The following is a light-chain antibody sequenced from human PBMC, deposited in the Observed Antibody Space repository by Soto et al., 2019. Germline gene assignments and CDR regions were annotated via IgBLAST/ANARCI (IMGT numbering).Light chain of an antibody. Sequence: QSALTQPASVSGSPGQSITISCTGASGNVGIYDLVSWYQQHPGKAPKLIIYEVNKWPSGVSYRFSGSKSGNTASLTISGLQAEDEGDYYCCSFAAGRTFIFGGGTKLTVL. CDR1: SGNVGIYDL. CDR2: EVN. CDR3: CSFAAGRTFI. V-gene: IGLV2-23*02. J-gene: IGLJ2*01.